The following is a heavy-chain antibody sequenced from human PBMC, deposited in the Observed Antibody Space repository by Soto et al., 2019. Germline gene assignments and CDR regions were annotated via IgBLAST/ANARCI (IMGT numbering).Heavy chain of an antibody. CDR2: ISWNSGSI. J-gene: IGHJ4*02. D-gene: IGHD3-10*01. CDR3: AKDRGGEYYFDY. CDR1: GFTFDDYA. V-gene: IGHV3-9*01. Sequence: QTGGSLRLSCAASGFTFDDYAMHWVRQAPGKGLEWVSGISWNSGSIGYADSVKGRFTISRDNAKNSLYLQMNSLRAEDTALYYCAKDRGGEYYFDYWGQGTLVTVSS.